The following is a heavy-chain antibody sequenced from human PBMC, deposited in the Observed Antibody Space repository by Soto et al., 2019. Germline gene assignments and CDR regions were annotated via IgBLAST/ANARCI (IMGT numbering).Heavy chain of an antibody. D-gene: IGHD3-22*01. CDR2: INAGNGNT. Sequence: ASVKVSCKASGYTFTSYAMHWVRQAPGQRLEGMGWINAGNGNTKYSQKFQGRVTITRDTSASTAYMELSSLRSEDTAVYYCARAGLDSSGYYFPPGSYGMDVWGQGTTVTVSS. CDR1: GYTFTSYA. J-gene: IGHJ6*02. CDR3: ARAGLDSSGYYFPPGSYGMDV. V-gene: IGHV1-3*01.